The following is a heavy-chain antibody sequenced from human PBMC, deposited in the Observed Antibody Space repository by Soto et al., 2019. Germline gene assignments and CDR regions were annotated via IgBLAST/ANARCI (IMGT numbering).Heavy chain of an antibody. D-gene: IGHD2-15*01. CDR3: AREVGYCVGSGFFRRAFDL. CDR1: GFALSSYS. V-gene: IGHV3-21*01. Sequence: EVQLVESGGRLVKPGGSLRLSCGASGFALSSYSIGWVRQAPGKGLEWVSFTFNFDGGLYYADSVKGRFAISRDKAKNSVYLQMNRSRAEDTAVYYCAREVGYCVGSGFFRRAFDLWGQGTVVSVSS. J-gene: IGHJ3*01. CDR2: TFNFDGGL.